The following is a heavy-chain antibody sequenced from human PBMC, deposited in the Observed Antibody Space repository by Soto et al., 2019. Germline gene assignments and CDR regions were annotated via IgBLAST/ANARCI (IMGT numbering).Heavy chain of an antibody. Sequence: SETLSLTCTVSGGSISSYYWSWIRQPPGKGLEWIGYIYYSGSTNYNPSLKSRVTISVDTSKNQFSLKLSSVTAADTAVYYCARGITIFGVPFDYWGQGTLVTVSS. J-gene: IGHJ4*02. V-gene: IGHV4-59*01. D-gene: IGHD3-3*01. CDR3: ARGITIFGVPFDY. CDR1: GGSISSYY. CDR2: IYYSGST.